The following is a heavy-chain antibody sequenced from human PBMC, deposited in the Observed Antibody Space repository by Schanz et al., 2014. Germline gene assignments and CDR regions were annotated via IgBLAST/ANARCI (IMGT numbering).Heavy chain of an antibody. CDR1: GFTFHTYD. V-gene: IGHV3-30-3*01. D-gene: IGHD5-12*01. Sequence: DLEESGGGVVQPGRSLRLSCAASGFTFHTYDMHWVRQAPGKGLEWVAQISHDGHRDFYADSVKGRFTFSRDNNWKTLSLQKTSIRRADTAIYHCAGENISAYYPAITYYIDVWGKGTTVTVSS. J-gene: IGHJ6*03. CDR3: AGENISAYYPAITYYIDV. CDR2: ISHDGHRD.